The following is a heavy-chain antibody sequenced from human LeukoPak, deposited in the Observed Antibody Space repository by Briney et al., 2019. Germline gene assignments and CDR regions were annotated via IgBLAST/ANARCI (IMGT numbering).Heavy chain of an antibody. D-gene: IGHD5-12*01. Sequence: GGSLKLSCAASGFTFSGSAMHWVRQASGKGLEWVGRIRSKANSYATAYDASVKGRFTISRDDSKNTAYLQMNSLKTEDTAVYYCTRRVSGYDSIYDYWGQGTLVTVSS. J-gene: IGHJ4*02. CDR1: GFTFSGSA. CDR2: IRSKANSYAT. V-gene: IGHV3-73*01. CDR3: TRRVSGYDSIYDY.